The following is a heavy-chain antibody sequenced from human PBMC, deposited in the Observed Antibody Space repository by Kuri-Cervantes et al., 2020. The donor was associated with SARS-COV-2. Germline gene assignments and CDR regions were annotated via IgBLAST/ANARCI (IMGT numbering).Heavy chain of an antibody. CDR3: AREDWNDAGVFDY. J-gene: IGHJ4*02. Sequence: ASVKVSCKASGYTFTSYGISWLRQAPGQGLEWMGWISAYNGNTNYAQKLQGRVTMTTDTYTSTAYMELRGLRSDDTAVCYCAREDWNDAGVFDYWGQGTLVTVSS. CDR1: GYTFTSYG. CDR2: ISAYNGNT. D-gene: IGHD1-1*01. V-gene: IGHV1-18*01.